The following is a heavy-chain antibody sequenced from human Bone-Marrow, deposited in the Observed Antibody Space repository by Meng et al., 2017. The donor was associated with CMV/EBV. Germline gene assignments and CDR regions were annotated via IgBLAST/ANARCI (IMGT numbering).Heavy chain of an antibody. CDR3: ARHETDEWIRGVWFDP. V-gene: IGHV5-51*01. D-gene: IGHD5-12*01. Sequence: GGSLRLSCKGSGYSFTSYWIGWVRQMPGKGLEWMGIIYPGDSDTRYSPSFQGQVTISADKSISTAYLQWSSLKASDTAMYYCARHETDEWIRGVWFDPWGQGTLVTVYS. CDR1: GYSFTSYW. CDR2: IYPGDSDT. J-gene: IGHJ5*02.